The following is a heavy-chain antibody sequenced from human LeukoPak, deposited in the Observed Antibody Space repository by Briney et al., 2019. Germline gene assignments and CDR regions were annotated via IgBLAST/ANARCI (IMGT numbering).Heavy chain of an antibody. J-gene: IGHJ4*02. Sequence: SETLSLTCAVYGGSFSGYYWSWIRQPPGKGLEWIGEINHSGSTNYNPSLKSRVTISVDTSKNQFSLKLSSVTAADTAVYYCARVGYSGYDDRGSFDYWGQGTLVTVSS. D-gene: IGHD5-12*01. V-gene: IGHV4-34*01. CDR2: INHSGST. CDR3: ARVGYSGYDDRGSFDY. CDR1: GGSFSGYY.